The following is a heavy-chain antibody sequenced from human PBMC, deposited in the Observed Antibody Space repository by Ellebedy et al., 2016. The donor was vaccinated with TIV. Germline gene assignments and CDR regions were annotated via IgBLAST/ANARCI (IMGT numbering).Heavy chain of an antibody. CDR1: GGTFSTYA. CDR3: ARVRWATVARGVPFHYGMDV. Sequence: SVKVSCKAFGGTFSTYALNWVRQAPGQGLEWIGAFLPMFGTSTSAKKFQGRVTITADQSMTPAYMNLSSLRSEDTAVYYCARVRWATVARGVPFHYGMDVWGQGTTVTVTS. J-gene: IGHJ6*02. CDR2: FLPMFGTS. V-gene: IGHV1-69*13. D-gene: IGHD3-10*01.